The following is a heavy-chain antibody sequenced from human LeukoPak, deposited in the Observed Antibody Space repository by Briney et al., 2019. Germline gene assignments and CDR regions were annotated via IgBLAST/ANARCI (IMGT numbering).Heavy chain of an antibody. Sequence: PSETLSLTCAASGGSISSSNWWSWVRQPPGKGLEWIGEIYHSGSTNYNPSLKSRVTISVDTSKNQFSLKLSSVTAADTAVYYCARNSRPSDIVVVPAAKRPNYYYYYYMDVWGKGTTVTVSS. CDR3: ARNSRPSDIVVVPAAKRPNYYYYYYMDV. CDR2: IYHSGST. D-gene: IGHD2-2*01. V-gene: IGHV4-4*02. J-gene: IGHJ6*03. CDR1: GGSISSSNW.